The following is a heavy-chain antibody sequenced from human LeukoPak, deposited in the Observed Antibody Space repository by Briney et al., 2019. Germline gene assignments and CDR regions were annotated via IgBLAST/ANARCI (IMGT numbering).Heavy chain of an antibody. V-gene: IGHV3-23*01. CDR2: ISGSGGST. Sequence: GGSLRLFCAASGFTFSSYAMSWVRQAPGKGLEWVSAISGSGGSTYYADSVKGRFTISRDNSKNTLYLQMNSLRAEDTAVYYCAKGSRRYSSSWTYYYYYMDVWGKGTTVTVSS. D-gene: IGHD6-13*01. CDR1: GFTFSSYA. CDR3: AKGSRRYSSSWTYYYYYMDV. J-gene: IGHJ6*03.